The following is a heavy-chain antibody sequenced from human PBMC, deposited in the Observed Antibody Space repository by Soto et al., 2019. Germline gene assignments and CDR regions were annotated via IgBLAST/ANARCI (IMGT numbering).Heavy chain of an antibody. D-gene: IGHD3-3*01. J-gene: IGHJ4*02. CDR2: IYNGGPT. CDR3: ARSLESGIPFDK. V-gene: IGHV4-30-4*01. Sequence: SETLSLTCTVSGVSISNGDYYWNWIRQTPGKGLEWIGYIYNGGPTYYNPSLESRLSLSVDTSGNQSSLRLSSVTAADTAIYYCARSLESGIPFDKWGPGTLGTVSS. CDR1: GVSISNGDYY.